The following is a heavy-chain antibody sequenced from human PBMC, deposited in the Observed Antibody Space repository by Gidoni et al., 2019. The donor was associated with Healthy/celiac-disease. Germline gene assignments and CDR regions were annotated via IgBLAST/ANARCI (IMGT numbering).Heavy chain of an antibody. Sequence: QVQLQQWVAGLLKPSEPLSLTCAVYGGSSCGYYWSWIRQPPGKGLEWIGEINHSGSTNYNTSLKSRVTISVDTSKNQFSLKLSSVTAADTAVYYCARGRWYYDILTGYYSPFDYWGQGTLVTVSS. CDR1: GGSSCGYY. V-gene: IGHV4-34*01. J-gene: IGHJ4*02. CDR3: ARGRWYYDILTGYYSPFDY. CDR2: INHSGST. D-gene: IGHD3-9*01.